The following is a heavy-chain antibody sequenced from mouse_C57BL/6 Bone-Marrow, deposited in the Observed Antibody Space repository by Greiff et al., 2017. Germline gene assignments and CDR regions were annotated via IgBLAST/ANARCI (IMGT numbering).Heavy chain of an antibody. J-gene: IGHJ4*01. CDR1: GFTFNTYA. D-gene: IGHD4-1*01. CDR2: IRSKSSNYAT. V-gene: IGHV10-3*01. Sequence: EVQVVESGGGLVQPKGSLKLSCAASGFTFNTYAMHWVRQAPGKGLEWVARIRSKSSNYATYYADSVKDRFTISRDDSQSMLYLQMNNLKTEDTAMYYCVRDRTGTEGYYYAMDYWGQGTSVTVSS. CDR3: VRDRTGTEGYYYAMDY.